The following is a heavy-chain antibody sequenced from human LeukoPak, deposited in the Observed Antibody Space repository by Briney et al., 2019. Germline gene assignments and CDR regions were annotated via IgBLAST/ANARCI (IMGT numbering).Heavy chain of an antibody. Sequence: PSETLSLTCAVSGYSISSGYYWGWIRQPPGKGLEWIGSIYHSGSTYYNPSLKSRVTISVDTSKNQFSLKLSSVTAADTAVYYCARFYCGGDCLGDYFDYWGQGTLVTVSS. CDR3: ARFYCGGDCLGDYFDY. J-gene: IGHJ4*02. CDR1: GYSISSGYY. D-gene: IGHD2-21*01. V-gene: IGHV4-38-2*01. CDR2: IYHSGST.